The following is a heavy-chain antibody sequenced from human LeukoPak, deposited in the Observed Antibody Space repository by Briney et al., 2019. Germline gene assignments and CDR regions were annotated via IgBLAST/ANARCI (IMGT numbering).Heavy chain of an antibody. V-gene: IGHV1-46*01. CDR2: INPSGGST. CDR3: ARDGRTARRLTYYYYMDV. J-gene: IGHJ6*03. CDR1: GYTFTSYY. D-gene: IGHD6-6*01. Sequence: GASVKVSCKASGYTFTSYYMHWVRQAPGQGLEWMGIINPSGGSTSYAQKFQGRVTMTRDMSTGTVYMELSSLRSEDTAVYYCARDGRTARRLTYYYYMDVWGKGTTVTVSS.